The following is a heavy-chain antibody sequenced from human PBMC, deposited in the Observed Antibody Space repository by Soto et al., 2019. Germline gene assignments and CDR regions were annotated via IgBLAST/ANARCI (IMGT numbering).Heavy chain of an antibody. D-gene: IGHD1-7*01. CDR2: IKQDGSEK. CDR3: ARDKYYELELTLSLGNWFDP. Sequence: HPGGSLRLSCAASGFTFSSYWMSWVRQAPGKGLEWVADIKQDGSEKYYVDSVKGRFTISRDNAKNSLYLQMNSLRAEDTAVYYCARDKYYELELTLSLGNWFDPWGQGTLVTVSS. J-gene: IGHJ5*02. CDR1: GFTFSSYW. V-gene: IGHV3-7*05.